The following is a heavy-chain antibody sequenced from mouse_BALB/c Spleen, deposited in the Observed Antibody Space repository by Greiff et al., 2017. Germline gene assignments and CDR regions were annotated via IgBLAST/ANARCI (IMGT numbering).Heavy chain of an antibody. J-gene: IGHJ3*01. Sequence: VQLQQSGAELVRPGALVKLSCKASGFNIKDYYMHWVKQRPEQGLEWIGWIDPENGNTIYDPKFQGKASITADTSSNTAYLQLSSLTSEDTAVYYCARDRYDDAYWGQGTLVTVSA. V-gene: IGHV14-1*02. CDR1: GFNIKDYY. CDR2: IDPENGNT. D-gene: IGHD2-14*01. CDR3: ARDRYDDAY.